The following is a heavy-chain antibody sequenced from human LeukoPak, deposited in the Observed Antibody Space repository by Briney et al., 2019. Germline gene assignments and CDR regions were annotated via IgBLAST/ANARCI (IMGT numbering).Heavy chain of an antibody. Sequence: GGSLRLSCAASGFTFSSYSMNWVRQAPGKGLEWVSSISSSSSYIYYADSVKGRFTISRDNAKNSLYLQMNSLRAEDTAVYYCARFSSGWYYFDYWGQGTLVTVSS. CDR3: ARFSSGWYYFDY. V-gene: IGHV3-21*04. CDR1: GFTFSSYS. CDR2: ISSSSSYI. J-gene: IGHJ4*02. D-gene: IGHD6-19*01.